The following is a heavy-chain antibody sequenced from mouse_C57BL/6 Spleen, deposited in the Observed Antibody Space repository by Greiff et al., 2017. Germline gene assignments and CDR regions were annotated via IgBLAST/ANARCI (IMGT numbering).Heavy chain of an antibody. J-gene: IGHJ4*01. CDR3: ASPHYYGQQIAKEG. CDR2: IDPANGNT. D-gene: IGHD1-2*01. Sequence: VQLQQSVAELVRPGASVKLSCTASGFNIKNTYMHWVKQRPEQGLEWIGRIDPANGNTKYAPKFQGKATLTADTSSNTAYLQLNSQTSEDTAIGYCASPHYYGQQIAKEGWGQGTSVTVAS. V-gene: IGHV14-3*01. CDR1: GFNIKNTY.